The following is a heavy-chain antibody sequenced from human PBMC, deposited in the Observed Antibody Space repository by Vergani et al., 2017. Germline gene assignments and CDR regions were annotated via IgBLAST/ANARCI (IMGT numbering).Heavy chain of an antibody. CDR3: AREYSGSSGRGFDI. CDR2: VTSGNRSQ. D-gene: IGHD6-6*01. V-gene: IGHV3-48*04. Sequence: QLLESGGGLVQPGGSLRLSCAASGFSFSTYSMNWVRQAPGKGLEWVSYVTSGNRSQSYADSVKGRFTISRDNAKTSLYLQMNSLKVEDTAVYYYAREYSGSSGRGFDIWGQGTKVTVS. J-gene: IGHJ3*02. CDR1: GFSFSTYS.